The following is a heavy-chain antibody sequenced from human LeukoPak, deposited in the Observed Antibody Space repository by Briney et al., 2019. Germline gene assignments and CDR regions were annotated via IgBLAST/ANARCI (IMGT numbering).Heavy chain of an antibody. V-gene: IGHV1-2*06. CDR3: AREYTTSPFNFFNP. J-gene: IGHJ5*02. CDR2: ISPNSGGA. Sequence: ASVKVSCKASGYTFIDYHIHWVRQGPGQGLEWMGRISPNSGGAVIAPKFLGRVSLTRDTSITTTYMDLSNLTSDDTAVYYCAREYTTSPFNFFNPWGQGTLVNVSS. CDR1: GYTFIDYH. D-gene: IGHD1-14*01.